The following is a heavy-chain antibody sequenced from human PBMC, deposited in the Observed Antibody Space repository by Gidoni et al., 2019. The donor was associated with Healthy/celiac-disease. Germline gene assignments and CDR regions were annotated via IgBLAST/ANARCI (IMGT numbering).Heavy chain of an antibody. V-gene: IGHV3-23*01. CDR3: ASLMTFRGEGVDYFDY. Sequence: ELTLLESGGGLVHPGGSLRHPCAASEFTFSSDAMSLVRQAPGKGLEWVAAISGSGGSTYYADSVKGRFTISRDNSKNTLYLQMNSLRAEDTAVYYCASLMTFRGEGVDYFDYWGQGTLVTVSS. CDR1: EFTFSSDA. J-gene: IGHJ4*02. CDR2: ISGSGGST. D-gene: IGHD3-10*01.